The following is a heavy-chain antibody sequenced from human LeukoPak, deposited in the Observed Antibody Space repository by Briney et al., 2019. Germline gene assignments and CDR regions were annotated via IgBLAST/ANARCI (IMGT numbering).Heavy chain of an antibody. CDR3: AKEGDEFRGYLDV. CDR2: IHNDGTMG. V-gene: IGHV3-30*02. Sequence: QPGGSLRLSCATSGFTFSRLGMQWVRRAPGKGLEWVAVIHNDGTMGQYADSVKGRFTSSKDFSRNTLHLQMHSLRDDDTAVYYCAKEGDEFRGYLDVWGKGTTVTVSS. J-gene: IGHJ6*04. D-gene: IGHD5-12*01. CDR1: GFTFSRLG.